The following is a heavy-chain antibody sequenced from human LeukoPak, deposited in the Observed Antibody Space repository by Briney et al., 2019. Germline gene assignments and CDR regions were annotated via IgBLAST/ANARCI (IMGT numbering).Heavy chain of an antibody. J-gene: IGHJ5*02. CDR2: IHHDGSNK. D-gene: IGHD3-16*01. Sequence: GGSLRLSCAASGFTFSSYGMHSVRQAPGKGLDWVAFIHHDGSNKYYADPVRGRFTISRDNSKNTLYLQMNSLRAEDTAVYFCAKGDKMLTWRRTYNRFDPWGQGTLVTVSS. V-gene: IGHV3-30*02. CDR3: AKGDKMLTWRRTYNRFDP. CDR1: GFTFSSYG.